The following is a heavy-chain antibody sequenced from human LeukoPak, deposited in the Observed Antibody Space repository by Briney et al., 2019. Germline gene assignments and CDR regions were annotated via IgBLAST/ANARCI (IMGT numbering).Heavy chain of an antibody. CDR2: IYSGGST. CDR1: GFTVSINY. V-gene: IGHV3-53*01. CDR3: ASRPDDYARYYGMDV. Sequence: PGGSLRLSCAAPGFTVSINYMSWVRQAPGKGLEWVSVIYSGGSTYYADSVKGRFTISRDNAKNSLYLQMNSLRAEDTAVYYCASRPDDYARYYGMDVWGQGTTVTVSS. D-gene: IGHD4-17*01. J-gene: IGHJ6*02.